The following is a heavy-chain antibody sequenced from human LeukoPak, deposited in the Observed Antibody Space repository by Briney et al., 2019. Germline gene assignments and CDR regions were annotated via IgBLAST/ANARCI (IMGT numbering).Heavy chain of an antibody. V-gene: IGHV1-8*01. D-gene: IGHD2-15*01. J-gene: IGHJ4*02. Sequence: ASVKVSCKASGYTFTSYDINWVRQATGQGLEWMGWMNPNSGNTGYAQKFQGRVTMTRNTSISTAYMELSSLRSEDTAVYYCARPVVASGPFDYWGQGTLVTVSS. CDR3: ARPVVASGPFDY. CDR1: GYTFTSYD. CDR2: MNPNSGNT.